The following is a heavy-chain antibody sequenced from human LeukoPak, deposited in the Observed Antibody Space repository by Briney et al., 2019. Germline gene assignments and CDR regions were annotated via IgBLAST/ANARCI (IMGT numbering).Heavy chain of an antibody. CDR3: ARAFQRLGELSLPNY. CDR2: INTNTGNP. J-gene: IGHJ4*02. D-gene: IGHD3-16*02. CDR1: GYTFTSYA. V-gene: IGHV7-4-1*02. Sequence: ASVKVSCKASGYTFTSYAMNWVRQAPGQGLEWMGWINTNTGNPTYAQGFTGRFVFSLDTSVSTTYLQISSLKAEDTAVYYCARAFQRLGELSLPNYWGQGTLVTVSS.